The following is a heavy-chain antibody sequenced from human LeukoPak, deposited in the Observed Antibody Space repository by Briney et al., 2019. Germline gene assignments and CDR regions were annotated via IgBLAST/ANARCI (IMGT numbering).Heavy chain of an antibody. V-gene: IGHV1-46*01. D-gene: IGHD3-3*01. CDR3: ARASSDDFWSGYYNFFDY. CDR1: GYTFTSYY. CDR2: INPSGGST. J-gene: IGHJ4*02. Sequence: ASVKVSCKASGYTFTSYYMHWVRQAPGQGLEWMGIINPSGGSTSYAQKFQGRVTMTRDTSTSTVYMELSSLRSEDTAVYYCARASSDDFWSGYYNFFDYWGQGTLVTASS.